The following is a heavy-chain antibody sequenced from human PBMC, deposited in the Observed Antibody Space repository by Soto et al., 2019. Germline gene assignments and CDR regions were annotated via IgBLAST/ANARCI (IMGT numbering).Heavy chain of an antibody. CDR1: GFTFSSYS. V-gene: IGHV3-21*01. CDR2: ISSSSSYI. D-gene: IGHD6-6*01. J-gene: IGHJ4*02. Sequence: PGGSLRLSCAASGFTFSSYSMNWVRQAPGKGLEWVSSISSSSSYIYYADSVKGRFTISRDNAKNSLYLQMNSLRAEDTAVYYCARDLSRVYSSSKYYFDYWGQGTLVTVSS. CDR3: ARDLSRVYSSSKYYFDY.